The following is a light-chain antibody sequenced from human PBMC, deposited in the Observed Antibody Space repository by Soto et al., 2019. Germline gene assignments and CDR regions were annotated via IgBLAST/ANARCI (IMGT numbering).Light chain of an antibody. CDR2: DAS. CDR3: QQYDNLPIT. V-gene: IGKV1-33*01. CDR1: QDISNY. J-gene: IGKJ5*01. Sequence: DLQMTQSPSSLSASVGDRVTITCQASQDISNYLNWYQQKPGKAPKLLIYDASNLETGVPSRFSRSGSGTDFTFTISSLQPEDIATYYCQQYDNLPITFGQGTRLEIK.